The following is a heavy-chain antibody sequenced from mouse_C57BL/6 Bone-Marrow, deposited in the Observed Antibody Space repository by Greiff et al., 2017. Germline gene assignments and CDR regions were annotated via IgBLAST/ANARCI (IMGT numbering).Heavy chain of an antibody. CDR2: INPGSGGT. CDR1: GYAFTNYL. J-gene: IGHJ3*01. D-gene: IGHD4-1*01. V-gene: IGHV1-54*01. Sequence: VKLQESGAELVRPGTSVKVSCKASGYAFTNYLIEWVKQRPGQGLEWIGVINPGSGGTNYNEKFKGKATLTADKSSSTAYMQLSRLPSEDSAVYFCARSKNWDSWFAYWGQGTLVTVSA. CDR3: ARSKNWDSWFAY.